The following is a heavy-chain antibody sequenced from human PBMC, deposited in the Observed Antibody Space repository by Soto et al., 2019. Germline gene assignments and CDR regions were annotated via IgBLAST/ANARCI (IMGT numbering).Heavy chain of an antibody. Sequence: GGSLRLSCAASGFTFGSYWMHWARQAPGKGLVWLSSIGGAGTVIPHADSVKGRFTVSRDNAKNTLYLQMNSLRAEDTAVYYCVREVCSGGLCKVFDYWGQGTPVTV. CDR1: GFTFGSYW. V-gene: IGHV3-74*01. CDR3: VREVCSGGLCKVFDY. D-gene: IGHD2-15*01. J-gene: IGHJ4*02. CDR2: IGGAGTVI.